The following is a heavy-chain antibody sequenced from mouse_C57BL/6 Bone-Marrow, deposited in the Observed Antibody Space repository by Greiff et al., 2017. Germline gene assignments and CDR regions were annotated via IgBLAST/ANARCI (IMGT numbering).Heavy chain of an antibody. Sequence: VMLVESGAELARPGASVKLSCKASGYTFTSYGISWVKQRTGQGLEWIGEIYPRSGNTYYNEKFKGKATLTADKSSSTAYMELRSLTSEDSAVYFCARDAYYSNYGAMDYWGQGTSVTVSS. J-gene: IGHJ4*01. CDR2: IYPRSGNT. V-gene: IGHV1-81*01. CDR3: ARDAYYSNYGAMDY. CDR1: GYTFTSYG. D-gene: IGHD2-5*01.